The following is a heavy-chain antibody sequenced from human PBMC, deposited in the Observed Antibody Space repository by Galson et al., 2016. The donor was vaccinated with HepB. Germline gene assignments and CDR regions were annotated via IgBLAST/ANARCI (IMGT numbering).Heavy chain of an antibody. Sequence: SLRLSCAASGFTFSSYAMSWVRQAPGKGLEWVSAIRGSGGSTYYADSVKGRFTLSRDNSKNTPYLQMNSLRAEDTAVYYCAKDLGFLEWLFFDSYYYYGMDVWGQGTTVTVSS. CDR1: GFTFSSYA. D-gene: IGHD3-3*01. CDR3: AKDLGFLEWLFFDSYYYYGMDV. CDR2: IRGSGGST. V-gene: IGHV3-23*01. J-gene: IGHJ6*02.